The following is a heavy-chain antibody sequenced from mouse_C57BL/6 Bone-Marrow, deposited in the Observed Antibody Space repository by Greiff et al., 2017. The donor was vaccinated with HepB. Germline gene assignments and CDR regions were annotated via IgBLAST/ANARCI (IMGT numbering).Heavy chain of an antibody. CDR2: IYPRDGST. D-gene: IGHD1-1*01. Sequence: VKVVESDAELVKPGASVKISCKVSGYTFTDHTIHWMKQRPEQGLEWIGYIYPRDGSTKYNEKFKGKATLTADKSSSTAYMQLNSLTSEDSAVYFCARYPLTTVVATRAMDYWGQGTSVTVSS. CDR1: GYTFTDHT. CDR3: ARYPLTTVVATRAMDY. J-gene: IGHJ4*01. V-gene: IGHV1-78*01.